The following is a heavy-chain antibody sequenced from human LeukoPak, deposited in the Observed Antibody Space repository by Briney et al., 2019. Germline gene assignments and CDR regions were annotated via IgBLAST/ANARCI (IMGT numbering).Heavy chain of an antibody. V-gene: IGHV3-21*06. J-gene: IGHJ4*02. Sequence: PGRSLRLSCAASGFTFDDYAMHWVRLSPGKGLERVSSITGSGPYMLYADSVKHRFTISRDNTKNLLYLEMNSLRAEDTAMYFCVRDVGAVRGEVYFDYWGQGTLVTVSS. CDR2: ITGSGPYM. CDR1: GFTFDDYA. CDR3: VRDVGAVRGEVYFDY. D-gene: IGHD3-10*01.